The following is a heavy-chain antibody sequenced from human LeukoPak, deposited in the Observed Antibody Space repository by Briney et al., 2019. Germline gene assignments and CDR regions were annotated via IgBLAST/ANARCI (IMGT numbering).Heavy chain of an antibody. CDR1: GFTFSNHG. CDR2: IKHDGSEK. Sequence: GGSLRLSCAASGFTFSNHGMDWVRQAPGKGLEWVANIKHDGSEKNYADSVKGRFTISRDNAKNSLYLQMNSLRAEDTAVYYCARDKIEAAVSGSLFDHWGQGTLVTVSS. J-gene: IGHJ5*02. D-gene: IGHD6-13*01. CDR3: ARDKIEAAVSGSLFDH. V-gene: IGHV3-7*01.